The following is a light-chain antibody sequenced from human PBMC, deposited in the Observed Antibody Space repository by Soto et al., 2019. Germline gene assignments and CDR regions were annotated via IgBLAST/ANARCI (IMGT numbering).Light chain of an antibody. Sequence: DIQMTQSPSTLSGSVGDRVTITCRASQTISSWLAWYQQKPGKAPKLLIYKASTLKSGVPSRFSGSGSGTEFTLTISSLQPDDFATYYCQQYYSYRPWTFGQGTKVDIK. J-gene: IGKJ1*01. V-gene: IGKV1-5*03. CDR1: QTISSW. CDR3: QQYYSYRPWT. CDR2: KAS.